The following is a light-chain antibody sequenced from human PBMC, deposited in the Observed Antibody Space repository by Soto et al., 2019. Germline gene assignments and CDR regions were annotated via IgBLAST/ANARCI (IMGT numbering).Light chain of an antibody. J-gene: IGKJ1*01. CDR1: QSISDL. Sequence: DIQMTQSPSTLSASVGDRVTITCRASQSISDLLAWYQQKPGKAPKLLIYTASNLESGVPFRFSGSGSGTEFALTISSLQPDDFATYYCQQFHRYPRTFGQGTKVEIK. CDR2: TAS. V-gene: IGKV1-5*03. CDR3: QQFHRYPRT.